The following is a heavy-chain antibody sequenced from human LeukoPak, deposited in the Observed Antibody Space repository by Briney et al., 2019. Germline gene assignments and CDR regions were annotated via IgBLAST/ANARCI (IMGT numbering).Heavy chain of an antibody. J-gene: IGHJ4*02. D-gene: IGHD4-23*01. Sequence: SETLSLTCTVSGGSISSYYWSWIRQPPGKGLEWIGYVYYSGSTNYNPSLKSRVTISVDTSKNQFSLKLSSVTAADTAVYYCARANGNSGFDYWGQGTLVTVSS. CDR1: GGSISSYY. V-gene: IGHV4-59*13. CDR2: VYYSGST. CDR3: ARANGNSGFDY.